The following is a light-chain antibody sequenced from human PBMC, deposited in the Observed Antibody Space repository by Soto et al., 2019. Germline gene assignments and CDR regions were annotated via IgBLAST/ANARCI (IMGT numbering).Light chain of an antibody. V-gene: IGKV3-15*01. CDR2: GAS. J-gene: IGKJ2*01. Sequence: EIVMTQSPATLSVSPGERATLSCRASQSVSSNLAWYQQKPGQAPRFLIYGASTRATGIPARFSGSGSGTEFTLNISSLQSEDFAVYYCQQYNNWPLYTFGQGTKLEIK. CDR3: QQYNNWPLYT. CDR1: QSVSSN.